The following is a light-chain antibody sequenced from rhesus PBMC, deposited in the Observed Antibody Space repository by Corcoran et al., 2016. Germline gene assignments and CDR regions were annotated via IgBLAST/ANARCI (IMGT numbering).Light chain of an antibody. CDR3: QHYYNNPLT. V-gene: IGKV1S12*01. J-gene: IGKJ4*01. Sequence: DIQMTQSPSALSASVGDRVTISCRASQNIYSNLAWYQQKPGKAPNLLIYAASSLQTGIPSRFSGSGSGTVFTLTISSLQPEDSAAYYCQHYYNNPLTVGGGTKVQLK. CDR2: AAS. CDR1: QNIYSN.